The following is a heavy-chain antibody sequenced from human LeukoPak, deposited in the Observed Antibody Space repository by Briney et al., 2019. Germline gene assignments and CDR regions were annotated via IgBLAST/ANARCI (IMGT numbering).Heavy chain of an antibody. V-gene: IGHV3-66*01. J-gene: IGHJ4*02. CDR3: ARDVRYGLNC. Sequence: GGSLRLSCAASGFIVSSNYMSWVRQAPGKGLEWVSVIYSGGNTHYADSVKGRFTISRDNSKNTLYLQMNSLRAEDTAVYYCARDVRYGLNCWGQGTLVTVSS. CDR2: IYSGGNT. D-gene: IGHD3/OR15-3a*01. CDR1: GFIVSSNY.